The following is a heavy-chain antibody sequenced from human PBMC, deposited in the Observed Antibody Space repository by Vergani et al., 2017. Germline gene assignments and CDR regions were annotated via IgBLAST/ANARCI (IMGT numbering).Heavy chain of an antibody. CDR3: AKDRTMYSSSWFDY. D-gene: IGHD6-13*01. J-gene: IGHJ4*02. CDR2: ISWDGGSI. V-gene: IGHV3-43*01. CDR1: GFTFDDYT. Sequence: EVQLVESGGVVVQPGGSLRLSCAASGFTFDDYTMHWVRQAPGKGLEWVSLISWDGGSIGYADSVKGRFTISRDNAKNSLYLQMNSLRAEDTALYYCAKDRTMYSSSWFDYWGQGTLVTVSS.